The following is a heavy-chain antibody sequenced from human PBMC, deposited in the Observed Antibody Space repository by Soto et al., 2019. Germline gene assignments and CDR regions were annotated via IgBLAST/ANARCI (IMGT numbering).Heavy chain of an antibody. J-gene: IGHJ6*02. CDR3: ARETHYDILTGYIYYYGMDV. D-gene: IGHD3-9*01. Sequence: GGSLRLSCAASGFTVSSNYMSWVRQAPGKGLEWVSVIYSGGSTYYADSVKGRFTISRDNSKNTLYLQMNSLRAEDTAVYYCARETHYDILTGYIYYYGMDVWGQGTTVTVSS. V-gene: IGHV3-53*01. CDR1: GFTVSSNY. CDR2: IYSGGST.